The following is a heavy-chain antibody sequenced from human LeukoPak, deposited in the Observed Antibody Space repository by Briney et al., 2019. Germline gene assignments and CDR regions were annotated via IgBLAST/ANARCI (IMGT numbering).Heavy chain of an antibody. CDR3: ARTAESLAVGGATFNWFDP. V-gene: IGHV1-18*01. D-gene: IGHD6-6*01. Sequence: ASVKVSCKASGYTFTSFGISWVRQAPGQGLEWMGWVSAYNGNTYYAQELQGRVTMTTGTSTSTAYMELRSLRSEDTAVYYCARTAESLAVGGATFNWFDPWGQGTPVTVSS. J-gene: IGHJ5*02. CDR2: VSAYNGNT. CDR1: GYTFTSFG.